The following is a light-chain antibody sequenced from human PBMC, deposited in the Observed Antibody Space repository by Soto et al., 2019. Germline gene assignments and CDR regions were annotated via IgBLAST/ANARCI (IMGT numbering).Light chain of an antibody. CDR3: QQYKSYWT. Sequence: DIQMTQSPSTLSAFVGDRVTITCRASQNIRGWLAWYQQRPGKAPDLLIFEASRSEGGVPSRFSGSGSGTEFTLTIDSLQPDDFATYHCQQYKSYWTFGQGTKVEIK. CDR2: EAS. V-gene: IGKV1-5*01. CDR1: QNIRGW. J-gene: IGKJ1*01.